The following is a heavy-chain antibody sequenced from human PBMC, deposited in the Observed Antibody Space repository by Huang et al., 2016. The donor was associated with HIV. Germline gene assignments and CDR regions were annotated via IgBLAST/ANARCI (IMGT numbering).Heavy chain of an antibody. CDR1: GYTFTNYD. V-gene: IGHV1-8*01. CDR3: ARGFGINYNHEAFDV. D-gene: IGHD3-10*01. J-gene: IGHJ3*01. Sequence: QIQLAQSGAEVKKPGASVKVSCKVSGYTFTNYDINWVRQASGQGLEWMGWRNPKSGNVGYTKKFQGRVAILRNSSINTSYLEVTSLTSEDTAVYYCARGFGINYNHEAFDVWGQGTMVTVSS. CDR2: RNPKSGNV.